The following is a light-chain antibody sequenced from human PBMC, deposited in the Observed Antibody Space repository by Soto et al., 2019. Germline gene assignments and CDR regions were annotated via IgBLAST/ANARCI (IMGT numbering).Light chain of an antibody. Sequence: QSALTQPASVSGSPGQSITISCTGTSSDIGTYKYVSWFQQHPGKAPKLMIYEVSNRPSGVSNRFSGSKSGNTASLTISGLQAEDEADYYCCSYAGTYTYVFGTGTKVTV. J-gene: IGLJ1*01. V-gene: IGLV2-14*01. CDR1: SSDIGTYKY. CDR3: CSYAGTYTYV. CDR2: EVS.